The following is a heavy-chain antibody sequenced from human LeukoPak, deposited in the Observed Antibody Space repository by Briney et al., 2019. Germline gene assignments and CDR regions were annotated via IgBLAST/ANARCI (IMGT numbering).Heavy chain of an antibody. J-gene: IGHJ4*02. CDR3: VRDLGNSGWYTFDY. D-gene: IGHD6-19*01. Sequence: SQTLSVTCAISGDSVSSNNGAWNWIRQSPSRGLEWLGRTYYRSKWYNDYAVSMKGRITINPDTSKNQFSLQLNSVTPEDTAVYYCVRDLGNSGWYTFDYWGQGTLVTVSS. CDR1: GDSVSSNNGA. CDR2: TYYRSKWYN. V-gene: IGHV6-1*01.